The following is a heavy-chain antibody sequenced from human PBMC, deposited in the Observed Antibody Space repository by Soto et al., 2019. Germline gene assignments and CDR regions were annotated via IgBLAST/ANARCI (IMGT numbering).Heavy chain of an antibody. Sequence: GGSLRLSCAASGFTFDDYAMHWVRQAPGKGLEWVSGISWNSGSIGYADSVKGRFTISRDNAKNSLYLQMNSLRAEDTALYYCAKDMAYSSDRGVYGMDVWGQGTTVTVSS. D-gene: IGHD6-25*01. CDR1: GFTFDDYA. V-gene: IGHV3-9*01. J-gene: IGHJ6*02. CDR3: AKDMAYSSDRGVYGMDV. CDR2: ISWNSGSI.